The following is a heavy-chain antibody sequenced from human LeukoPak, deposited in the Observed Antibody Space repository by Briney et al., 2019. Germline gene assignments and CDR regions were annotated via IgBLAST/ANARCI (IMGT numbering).Heavy chain of an antibody. J-gene: IGHJ3*02. CDR3: ARDHYDSRENAFDI. D-gene: IGHD3-22*01. Sequence: GGSLRLSCAASGFTFSSYSMNWVRQAPGKGLEWVSYISSSSSTIYYADSVKGRFTISRDNAKNSLYLQMNSLRAEDTAVYYCARDHYDSRENAFDIWGQGTMVTVSS. CDR1: GFTFSSYS. V-gene: IGHV3-48*01. CDR2: ISSSSSTI.